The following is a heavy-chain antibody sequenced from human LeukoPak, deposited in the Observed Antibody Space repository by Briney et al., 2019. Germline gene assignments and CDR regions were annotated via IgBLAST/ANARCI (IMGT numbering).Heavy chain of an antibody. CDR1: GFSFQNYA. J-gene: IGHJ4*02. Sequence: GGSLRLSCAASGFSFQNYAMHWVRQAPGKGLEWVSGISWNSDAIDYADSVKGRFTISRDNAKNSLYLQMNSLRAEDTAVYYCAREAGYYYDSSGFLDYWGQGTLVTVSS. V-gene: IGHV3-9*01. CDR3: AREAGYYYDSSGFLDY. CDR2: ISWNSDAI. D-gene: IGHD3-22*01.